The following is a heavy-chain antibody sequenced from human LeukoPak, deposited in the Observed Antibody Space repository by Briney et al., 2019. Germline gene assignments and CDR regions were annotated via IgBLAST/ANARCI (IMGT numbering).Heavy chain of an antibody. J-gene: IGHJ4*02. Sequence: SETLSLTCTVSGGSIGSSSYYWGWIRQPPGKGLEWIGSIYYSGSTYYNPSLKSRVTISVDTSKNQFSLKLSSVTAADTAVYYCARYSSGWYYFDYWGQGTLVTVSS. V-gene: IGHV4-39*01. CDR2: IYYSGST. D-gene: IGHD6-19*01. CDR3: ARYSSGWYYFDY. CDR1: GGSIGSSSYY.